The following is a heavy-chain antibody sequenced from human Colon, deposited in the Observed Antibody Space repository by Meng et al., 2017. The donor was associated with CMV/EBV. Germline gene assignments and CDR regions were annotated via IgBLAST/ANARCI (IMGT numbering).Heavy chain of an antibody. D-gene: IGHD3-9*01. Sequence: GESLKISCETSGFTFSNNGMHWVRHLPGRGLEWLAFIQYDGRKTYYAESLQGRFVISRDNSKNTLHLQMSSLRVDETAIYYCARTWYDDILTGPDSWGQGTLVTGSS. J-gene: IGHJ5*01. CDR3: ARTWYDDILTGPDS. CDR2: IQYDGRKT. CDR1: GFTFSNNG. V-gene: IGHV3-30*02.